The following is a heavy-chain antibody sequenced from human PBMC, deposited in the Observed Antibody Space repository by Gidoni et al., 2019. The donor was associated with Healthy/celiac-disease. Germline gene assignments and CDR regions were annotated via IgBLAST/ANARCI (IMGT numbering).Heavy chain of an antibody. CDR1: GGSISSGGYS. Sequence: QLQPQESGPGLVKPSQTLSLIRAVSGGSISSGGYSWSWLRQPPGKGLEWIGYIYHSGSTYYNPSLKSRVTISVDRSKNQFSLKLSSVTAADTAVYYCARGYGVTGYYYGMDVWGQGTTVTVSS. V-gene: IGHV4-30-2*01. J-gene: IGHJ6*02. CDR3: ARGYGVTGYYYGMDV. D-gene: IGHD2-21*02. CDR2: IYHSGST.